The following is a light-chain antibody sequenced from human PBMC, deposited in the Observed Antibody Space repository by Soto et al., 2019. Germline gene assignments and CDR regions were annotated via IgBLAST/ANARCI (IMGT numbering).Light chain of an antibody. Sequence: EIVMTQSPGTLSVSPGERATLSCRAGQGVTTNFAWYQQKSGQSPRLLIYDVSIRATGVPARFSGTGSETDFTLTIGGLQSEDSAVYFCQQYNNWPFSFGQGTRLEN. V-gene: IGKV3-15*01. CDR2: DVS. J-gene: IGKJ5*01. CDR1: QGVTTN. CDR3: QQYNNWPFS.